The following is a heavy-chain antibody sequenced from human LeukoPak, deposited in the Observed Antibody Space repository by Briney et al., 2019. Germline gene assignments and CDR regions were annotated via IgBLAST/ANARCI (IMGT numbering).Heavy chain of an antibody. CDR3: ARDRLDITVAGTVDY. J-gene: IGHJ4*02. CDR2: ISYDGSNK. D-gene: IGHD6-19*01. CDR1: GFTFSSYP. V-gene: IGHV3-30-3*01. Sequence: PGGSLRLSCAASGFTFSSYPMHWVRQAPGKGLEWVAVISYDGSNKYYADSVKGRFTISRDNSKNTLHLQMDSLRAEDTAVYYCARDRLDITVAGTVDYWGQGTLVTVSS.